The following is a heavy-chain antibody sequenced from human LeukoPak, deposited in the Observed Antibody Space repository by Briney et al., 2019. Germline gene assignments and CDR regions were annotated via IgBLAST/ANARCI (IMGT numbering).Heavy chain of an antibody. CDR1: GGSISNYY. Sequence: NPSETLSLTCTVSGGSISNYYWSWIRQPPGKGLEWIGYIYYSGSTNYNPSLKSRITLSVDTSKNQFSLKLNSVTAADTAVYYCARVEFTIFGRLNWFDPWGQGTLVTVSS. J-gene: IGHJ5*02. CDR2: IYYSGST. D-gene: IGHD3-3*01. V-gene: IGHV4-59*01. CDR3: ARVEFTIFGRLNWFDP.